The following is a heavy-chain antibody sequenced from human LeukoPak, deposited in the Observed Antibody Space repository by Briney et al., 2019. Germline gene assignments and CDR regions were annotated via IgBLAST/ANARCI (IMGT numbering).Heavy chain of an antibody. Sequence: ASVKVSCKASGYTFTGYYMHWVRQAPGQGLEWMGWINPNSGGTNYAQKFQGRVTMTRDTSISTAYMELSRLRSDDTAVYYCARQQWLVRTNDYWGQGTLVTVSS. V-gene: IGHV1-2*02. CDR1: GYTFTGYY. CDR2: INPNSGGT. D-gene: IGHD6-19*01. J-gene: IGHJ4*02. CDR3: ARQQWLVRTNDY.